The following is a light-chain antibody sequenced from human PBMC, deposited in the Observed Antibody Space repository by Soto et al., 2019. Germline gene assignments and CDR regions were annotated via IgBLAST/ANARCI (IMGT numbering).Light chain of an antibody. V-gene: IGLV2-8*01. CDR3: RSYPGSNHLV. CDR2: EVS. CDR1: RSDVGGYNY. Sequence: QSVLTQPPSASGSPGQSVTISCTGIRSDVGGYNYVSWYQQHPGKAPKLMSEEVSKRPSGVPDRFSGSKSGNTASLTVYSLQSDHESHYYCRSYPGSNHLVFGSGTQL. J-gene: IGLJ2*01.